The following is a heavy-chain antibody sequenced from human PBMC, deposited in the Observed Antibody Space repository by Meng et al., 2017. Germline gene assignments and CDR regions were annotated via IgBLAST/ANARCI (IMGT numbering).Heavy chain of an antibody. V-gene: IGHV2-5*01. Sequence: SGPTLVKPTQILTLTCTFSGFSLSTSGVGVGWIRQPPGKALEWLALIYWNDDKRYSPSLKSRLTITKDTSKNQVVLTMTNMDPVDTATYYCAHRRGMAAAGAWGQGTLVTVSS. J-gene: IGHJ5*02. D-gene: IGHD6-13*01. CDR1: GFSLSTSGVG. CDR2: IYWNDDK. CDR3: AHRRGMAAAGA.